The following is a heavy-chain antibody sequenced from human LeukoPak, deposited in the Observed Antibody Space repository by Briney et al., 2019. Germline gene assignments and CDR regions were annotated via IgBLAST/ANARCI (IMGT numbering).Heavy chain of an antibody. CDR1: GGSFSGYY. D-gene: IGHD3-22*01. J-gene: IGHJ4*02. CDR2: INHSGST. CDR3: ARGHLAMRYYYDSSGYSRPCYFDY. V-gene: IGHV4-34*01. Sequence: PSETLSLTCAVYGGSFSGYYWSWIRQPPGKGLEWIGEINHSGSTNYNPSLKSRVTISVDTSKNQFSLKLSSVTAADTAVYYCARGHLAMRYYYDSSGYSRPCYFDYWGQGTLVTVSS.